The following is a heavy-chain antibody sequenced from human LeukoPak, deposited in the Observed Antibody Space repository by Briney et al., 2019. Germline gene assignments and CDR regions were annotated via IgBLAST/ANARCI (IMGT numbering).Heavy chain of an antibody. CDR1: GFTFSSYG. Sequence: PGGSLRLSCAASGFTFSSYGMNWVRQAPGKGLEGVSSVSIGGSFIYYADSVKGRFTISRDDAKNSLYLQMNSLTAEDTAEYYCARNKINTVTTGWYFDLWGRGTLVSVSS. J-gene: IGHJ2*01. D-gene: IGHD4-17*01. CDR3: ARNKINTVTTGWYFDL. V-gene: IGHV3-21*01. CDR2: VSIGGSFI.